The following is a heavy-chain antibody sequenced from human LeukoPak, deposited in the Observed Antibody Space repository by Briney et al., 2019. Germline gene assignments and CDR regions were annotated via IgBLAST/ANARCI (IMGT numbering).Heavy chain of an antibody. CDR1: GGSFSGYY. J-gene: IGHJ3*02. CDR3: ARGSGLRFLTGYYREPDAFDI. D-gene: IGHD3-9*01. CDR2: INHSGST. Sequence: PSETLSLTCAVYGGSFSGYYWSWIRQPPGKGLEWIGEINHSGSTNYNPSLKSRVTISVDTSKNQFSLKLSSVTAADTAVYYCARGSGLRFLTGYYREPDAFDIWGQGTMVTVSS. V-gene: IGHV4-34*01.